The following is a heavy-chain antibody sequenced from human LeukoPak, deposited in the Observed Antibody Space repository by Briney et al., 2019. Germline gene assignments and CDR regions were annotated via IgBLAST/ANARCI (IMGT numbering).Heavy chain of an antibody. J-gene: IGHJ4*02. D-gene: IGHD5-12*01. CDR3: AKGGGYESAGDY. CDR2: ISYDGSNK. CDR1: GFTFCSYG. Sequence: PGRSLRLSCAASGFTFCSYGMHWVRQAPGKGLEWVAVISYDGSNKYYADSVKGRFTISRDNSKNTLYLQMNSLRAEDTAVYYCAKGGGYESAGDYWGQGTLVTVSS. V-gene: IGHV3-30*18.